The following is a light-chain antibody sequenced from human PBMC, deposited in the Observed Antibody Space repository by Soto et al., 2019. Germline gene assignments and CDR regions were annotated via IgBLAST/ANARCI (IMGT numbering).Light chain of an antibody. Sequence: QSALTQPPSASGSPGQSVTISCTGTSSDVGGYNYVSWYQQYPGKAPKLMIYEVSKRPSGVPDRFSGSKSGNTASLTVSGIQAEDEADYYCSSYAGSNNLLFGGGTKLTVL. J-gene: IGLJ2*01. CDR1: SSDVGGYNY. CDR3: SSYAGSNNLL. V-gene: IGLV2-8*01. CDR2: EVS.